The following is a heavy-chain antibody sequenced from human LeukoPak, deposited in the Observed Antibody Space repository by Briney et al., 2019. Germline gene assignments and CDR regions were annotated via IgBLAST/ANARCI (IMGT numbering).Heavy chain of an antibody. CDR2: IYHSGST. CDR3: ASHNALSGY. J-gene: IGHJ4*02. Sequence: SETLSLTCTVSGGSISSYYWSWIRQPPGKGLEWIGYIYHSGSTYYNPSLKSRVTISVDRSKNQFSLKLSSVTAADTAVYYCASHNALSGYWGQGTLVTVSS. D-gene: IGHD3-10*01. CDR1: GGSISSYY. V-gene: IGHV4-59*12.